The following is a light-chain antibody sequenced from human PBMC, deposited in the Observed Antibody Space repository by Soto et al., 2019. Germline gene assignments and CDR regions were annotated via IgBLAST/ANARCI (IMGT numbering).Light chain of an antibody. CDR3: QQRSNWPRT. V-gene: IGKV3-11*01. CDR2: DAS. J-gene: IGKJ1*01. CDR1: QSVSSY. Sequence: ILLTQSPATLALSPGERATLSCRACQSVSSYLAWYQQKPGQAPRLLIYDASNRATGIPARFSGSGSGTDFTLTISSLAPEDFEVYYCQQRSNWPRTFGQGTKVDIK.